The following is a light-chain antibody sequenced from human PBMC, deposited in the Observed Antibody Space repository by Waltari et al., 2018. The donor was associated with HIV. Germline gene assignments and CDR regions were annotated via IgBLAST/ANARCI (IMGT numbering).Light chain of an antibody. Sequence: EIVLKQSPGTLYLSPGEGATLSCRASQTVSSVSLAWYQLKPGQAPRPLIYGASSRATGIPDRFSGTGSGTDFTLTISRLEPEDFAVYYCQQYGSSPRTFGQGTKVEIK. J-gene: IGKJ1*01. CDR3: QQYGSSPRT. CDR2: GAS. V-gene: IGKV3-20*01. CDR1: QTVSSVS.